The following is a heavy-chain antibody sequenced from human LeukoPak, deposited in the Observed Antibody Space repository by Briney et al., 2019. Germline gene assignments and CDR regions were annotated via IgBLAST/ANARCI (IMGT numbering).Heavy chain of an antibody. V-gene: IGHV4-4*07. Sequence: PSETLSLTCTVSGGSISSNYWSWIRQPAGKGLEWIGRLYTSWSGSTNYNPSLKSRVTMSVDTSKNQFSLKLSSVTAADTAMYYCAREYCRTTNCPFGYYYMDVWGKGTTVTVSS. D-gene: IGHD2-2*01. CDR1: GGSISSNY. J-gene: IGHJ6*03. CDR3: AREYCRTTNCPFGYYYMDV. CDR2: LYTSWSGST.